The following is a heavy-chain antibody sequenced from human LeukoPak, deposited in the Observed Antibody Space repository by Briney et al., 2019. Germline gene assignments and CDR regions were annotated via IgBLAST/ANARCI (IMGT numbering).Heavy chain of an antibody. CDR3: ARVSTAASLAIDY. CDR2: ISSSSTYI. J-gene: IGHJ4*02. Sequence: PGRSLRLSCAASGFTFSNYGMHWVRQAPGKGLEWVSVISSSSTYIYYADSVKGRFTISRDNAKNSLYLQMNSLRAEDTAVYYCARVSTAASLAIDYWGQGTLVTVST. D-gene: IGHD6-13*01. CDR1: GFTFSNYG. V-gene: IGHV3-21*06.